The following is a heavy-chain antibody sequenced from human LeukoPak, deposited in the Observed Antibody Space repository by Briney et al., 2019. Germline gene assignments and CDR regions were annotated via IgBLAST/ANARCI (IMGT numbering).Heavy chain of an antibody. V-gene: IGHV4-59*01. CDR1: GGSISSYY. J-gene: IGHJ4*02. CDR3: ARVGGVDYYDSSGYYYPFDY. Sequence: SETLSLTCTVSGGSISSYYWSWIRQPPGKGLEWIGYIYYSGSTNYNPSLKSRVTISVDTSKNQFSLELSSVTAADTAVYYCARVGGVDYYDSSGYYYPFDYWGQGTLVTVSS. CDR2: IYYSGST. D-gene: IGHD3-22*01.